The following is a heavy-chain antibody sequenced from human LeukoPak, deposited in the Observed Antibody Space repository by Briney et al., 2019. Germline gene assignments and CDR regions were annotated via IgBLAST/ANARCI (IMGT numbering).Heavy chain of an antibody. CDR1: GGSTRSGRHH. V-gene: IGHV4-39*07. CDR2: LDESGRP. CDR3: ARDLGGYPFFMDV. Sequence: SETLSLTCSVSGGSTRSGRHHWAWVRLPPGKGLEFIGSLDESGRPYYNAPLKSRVTISEDSSGKQFSLNLSSVTAADTAVYYCARDLGGYPFFMDVWGRGTTVIVSS. D-gene: IGHD2-15*01. J-gene: IGHJ6*03.